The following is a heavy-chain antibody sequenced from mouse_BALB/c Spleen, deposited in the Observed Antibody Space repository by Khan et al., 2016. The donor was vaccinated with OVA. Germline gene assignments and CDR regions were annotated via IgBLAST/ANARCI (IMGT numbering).Heavy chain of an antibody. J-gene: IGHJ1*01. CDR1: GFTFSTYA. CDR2: ISTGDTYT. V-gene: IGHV5-9-3*01. Sequence: EVELVESGGGLVKSGGSLKLSCAASGFTFSTYAMSWVRQTPEKRLEWVATISTGDTYTYYPDSVKGRFTISIDNAKNTLYLQMSSLRSEDTAMYYCAGPTITTVVATSYWFFDVWGAGTTVTVST. CDR3: AGPTITTVVATSYWFFDV. D-gene: IGHD1-1*01.